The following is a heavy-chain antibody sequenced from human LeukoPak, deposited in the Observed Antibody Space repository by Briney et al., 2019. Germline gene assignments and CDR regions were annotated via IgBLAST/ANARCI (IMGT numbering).Heavy chain of an antibody. V-gene: IGHV4-34*01. CDR2: INHSGST. CDR3: ARVTPGVYALFY. Sequence: PSETLSLTCAVYGGSFSGYYWSWIRQPPGKGLEWIGEINHSGSTNYNPSLKSRVTISVDTSKNQFSLKLSSVTAADTAVYYCARVTPGVYALFYWGQGTLVTVSS. D-gene: IGHD2-8*01. CDR1: GGSFSGYY. J-gene: IGHJ4*02.